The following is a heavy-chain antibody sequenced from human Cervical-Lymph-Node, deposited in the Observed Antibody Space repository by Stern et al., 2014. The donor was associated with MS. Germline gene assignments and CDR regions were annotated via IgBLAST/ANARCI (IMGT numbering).Heavy chain of an antibody. Sequence: QLQLQESGPGLLRPSETLSLTCNVSGASITRHFWSWIRQPPGKGLEWIGYIYYRGTTNYNASLKGRVAISIATSKTQFSLRLSSVTPADTAVYYCARATDLWGQGALVTVSS. CDR1: GASITRHF. CDR2: IYYRGTT. J-gene: IGHJ5*02. V-gene: IGHV4-59*11. CDR3: ARATDL.